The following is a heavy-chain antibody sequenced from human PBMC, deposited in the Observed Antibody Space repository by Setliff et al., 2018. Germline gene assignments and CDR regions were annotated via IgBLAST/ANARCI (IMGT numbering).Heavy chain of an antibody. J-gene: IGHJ5*01. Sequence: SETLSLTCTVSGGSVSSGYYYWDWIRQPPGKGLEWIGRVYNTGTTNYNPSLKSRVTISISADTSNKSFSLNLFSVTAADTAVYYCVGRDFSGGDSWGHGTLVTVSS. V-gene: IGHV4-39*02. CDR3: VGRDFSGGDS. CDR1: GGSVSSGYYY. CDR2: VYNTGTT. D-gene: IGHD6-25*01.